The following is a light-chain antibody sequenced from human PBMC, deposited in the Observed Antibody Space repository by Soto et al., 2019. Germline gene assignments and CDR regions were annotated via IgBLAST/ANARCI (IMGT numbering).Light chain of an antibody. CDR2: GAS. CDR1: QSVSSSY. CDR3: QQYHTSPLP. Sequence: EIVLTQSPGTLSLSPGERATLSCRASQSVSSSYLAWYQQKPGQAPRLLIYGASSRATGNPDRFSGSGSATDFTLTISRLEPEDFAVYYCQQYHTSPLPFGGGTKVEIK. J-gene: IGKJ4*01. V-gene: IGKV3-20*01.